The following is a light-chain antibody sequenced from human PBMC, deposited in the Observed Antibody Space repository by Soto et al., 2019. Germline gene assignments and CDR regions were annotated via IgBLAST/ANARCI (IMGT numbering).Light chain of an antibody. Sequence: DIQLTQSPSFLSASVGDRVTITCRASQGISTFLAWYQKRPGKAPKLLIYAASTLQSAVPSRFRGSGSGTEFTLTISSLQPEDFAPYYCQQVISYPPGFGPGTKVDIK. V-gene: IGKV1-9*01. J-gene: IGKJ3*01. CDR1: QGISTF. CDR2: AAS. CDR3: QQVISYPPG.